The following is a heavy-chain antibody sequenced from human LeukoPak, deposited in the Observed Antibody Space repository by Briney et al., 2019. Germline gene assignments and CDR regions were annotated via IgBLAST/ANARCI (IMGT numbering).Heavy chain of an antibody. CDR2: IDSGGGST. Sequence: GGSLRLSCVASGFTFSSYAMSWVRQAPGKGLEWVATIDSGGGSTHYADSVKGRFTISRDSSKNTLCLQMNSLRAEDTAVYYCARDVGPIHFDYWGQGTLVTVSS. V-gene: IGHV3-23*01. D-gene: IGHD1-26*01. CDR1: GFTFSSYA. J-gene: IGHJ4*02. CDR3: ARDVGPIHFDY.